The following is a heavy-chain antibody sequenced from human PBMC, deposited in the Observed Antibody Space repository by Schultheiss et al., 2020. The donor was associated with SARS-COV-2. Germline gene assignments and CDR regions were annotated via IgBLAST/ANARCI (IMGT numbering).Heavy chain of an antibody. J-gene: IGHJ6*02. CDR1: GFTFSSYA. CDR2: IYSGGST. CDR3: ARHLSPIAVAGTGYYYYGMDV. D-gene: IGHD6-19*01. Sequence: GGSLRLSCAASGFTFSSYAMSWVRQAPGKGLEWVSVIYSGGSTYYADSVKGRFTISRDNAKNSLYLQMNSLRAEDTAVYYCARHLSPIAVAGTGYYYYGMDVWGQGTTVTVSS. V-gene: IGHV3-66*04.